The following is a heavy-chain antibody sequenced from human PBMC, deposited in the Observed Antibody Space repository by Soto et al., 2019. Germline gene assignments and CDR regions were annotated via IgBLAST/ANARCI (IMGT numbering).Heavy chain of an antibody. CDR3: ARGSSSTDRRVDF. D-gene: IGHD1-1*01. J-gene: IGHJ4*02. V-gene: IGHV1-46*01. Sequence: SVKVSCKASGYTVTTYYMHWVQQAPGQGLEWLGVINPSGGSTTYAQKFQGRVTMTRDTSTSTVYMELSSLRSEDTAVYYCARGSSSTDRRVDFWGQGTLVTVSS. CDR1: GYTVTTYY. CDR2: INPSGGST.